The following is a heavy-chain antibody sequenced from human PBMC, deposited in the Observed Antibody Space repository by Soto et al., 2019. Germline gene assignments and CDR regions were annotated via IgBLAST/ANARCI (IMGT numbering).Heavy chain of an antibody. CDR1: GFTFSSYA. CDR3: ARFYDSSGYGYYYYGMDV. CDR2: ISYDGSNK. Sequence: QVQLVESGGGVVQPGRSLRLSCAASGFTFSSYAMHWVRQAPGKGLEWVAVISYDGSNKYYADSVKGRFTISRDNSKNTLHLQMNSLRAEDTAVYYCARFYDSSGYGYYYYGMDVWGQGTTVTVSS. J-gene: IGHJ6*02. D-gene: IGHD3-22*01. V-gene: IGHV3-30-3*01.